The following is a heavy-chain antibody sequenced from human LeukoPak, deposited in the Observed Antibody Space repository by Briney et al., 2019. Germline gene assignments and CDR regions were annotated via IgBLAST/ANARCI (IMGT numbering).Heavy chain of an antibody. V-gene: IGHV3-21*01. Sequence: PGGSLRLSCAASGFTFSSYSMNWVRQAPGKGLEWVSSISSSSSYIYYADSVKGRFTISRDNAKNSLYLQMNSLRAEDTAVYYCARESDLGTRDEWALNYFDFWGQGTLVTVSS. J-gene: IGHJ4*02. CDR3: ARESDLGTRDEWALNYFDF. D-gene: IGHD1-26*01. CDR2: ISSSSSYI. CDR1: GFTFSSYS.